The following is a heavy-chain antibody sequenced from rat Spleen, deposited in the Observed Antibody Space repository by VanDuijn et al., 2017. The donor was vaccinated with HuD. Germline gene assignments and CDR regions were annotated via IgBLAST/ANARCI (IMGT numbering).Heavy chain of an antibody. CDR2: ISYDGSST. D-gene: IGHD1-2*01. CDR3: ARHRDSPFDY. V-gene: IGHV5-7*01. Sequence: EVQLVESGGGLVQPGRSLKLSCAASGFTFSDYNMAWVRQAPKKGLEWVATISYDGSSTYYRDSVKGRFTISRDNAKSTLYLQMDSLRSEDTATYYCARHRDSPFDYWGQGVMVTVSS. J-gene: IGHJ2*01. CDR1: GFTFSDYN.